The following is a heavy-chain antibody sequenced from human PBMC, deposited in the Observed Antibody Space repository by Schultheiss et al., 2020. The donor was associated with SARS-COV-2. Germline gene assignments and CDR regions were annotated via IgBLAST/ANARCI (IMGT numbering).Heavy chain of an antibody. J-gene: IGHJ2*01. CDR2: ISYDGSNK. Sequence: GGSLRLSCAASGFTFSNYGMHWVRQAPGKGLEWVAVISYDGSNKYYADSVKGRFTISRDNAKNSLYLQMNSLRAEDTAVYYCARTAWYFDLWGRGTLVTVSS. CDR1: GFTFSNYG. V-gene: IGHV3-30*03. CDR3: ARTAWYFDL.